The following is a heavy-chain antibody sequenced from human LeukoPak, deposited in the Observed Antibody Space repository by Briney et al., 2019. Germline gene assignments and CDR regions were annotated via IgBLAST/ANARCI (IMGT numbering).Heavy chain of an antibody. CDR3: ARGAIAGANFDY. Sequence: QPGGSLRLSCAASGFTFSSYGMHWVRQAPGKGLEWVAFIRYDGSNKYYADSVKGRFTISRDNAKNTLYLQMNSLRAEDTAVYYCARGAIAGANFDYWGQGTLVAVSS. V-gene: IGHV3-30*02. CDR1: GFTFSSYG. D-gene: IGHD1-26*01. J-gene: IGHJ4*02. CDR2: IRYDGSNK.